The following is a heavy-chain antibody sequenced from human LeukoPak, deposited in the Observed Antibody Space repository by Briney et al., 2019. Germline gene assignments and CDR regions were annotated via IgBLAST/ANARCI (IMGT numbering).Heavy chain of an antibody. CDR2: IKVDGREK. CDR1: GFSFSRSW. CDR3: VRDGPFGSGTFGY. D-gene: IGHD3-10*01. Sequence: PGGSLRLSCVASGFSFSRSWMSWVRQAPGKGLEWVANIKVDGREKHYLDSVESRFIISRDNAKNSLHLQMNNLRAEDTAEYYCVRDGPFGSGTFGYWAQGTLVSVSS. J-gene: IGHJ4*02. V-gene: IGHV3-7*01.